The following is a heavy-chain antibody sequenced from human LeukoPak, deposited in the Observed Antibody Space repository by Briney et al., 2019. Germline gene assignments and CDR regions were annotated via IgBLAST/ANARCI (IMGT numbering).Heavy chain of an antibody. V-gene: IGHV1-18*01. CDR2: ISAYNGNT. CDR3: ARRIAGTTGFDY. J-gene: IGHJ4*02. CDR1: GYTFTTYA. D-gene: IGHD1-26*01. Sequence: ASVKVSCKASGYTFTTYAVSWVRQAPGQGLEWMGRISAYNGNTNYAQNLQGRVTMTTDTSASTAYMELRSLRSDDTAVYYCARRIAGTTGFDYWGQGTLVTVSS.